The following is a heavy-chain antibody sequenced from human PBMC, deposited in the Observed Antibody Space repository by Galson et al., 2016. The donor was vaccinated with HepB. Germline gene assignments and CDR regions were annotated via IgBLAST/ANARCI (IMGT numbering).Heavy chain of an antibody. V-gene: IGHV4-34*01. CDR2: INHNGTT. CDR1: SGSFSGYS. Sequence: SETLSLTCAVYSGSFSGYSWGWFRQFPGKGLEWIGEINHNGTTSYNPSVESRVTLSVDTSKKQFSLRLTSVNAADTAVYYCARLSGVRFLEWLSGGFDFWGQGSLVIVSS. CDR3: ARLSGVRFLEWLSGGFDF. J-gene: IGHJ4*02. D-gene: IGHD3-3*01.